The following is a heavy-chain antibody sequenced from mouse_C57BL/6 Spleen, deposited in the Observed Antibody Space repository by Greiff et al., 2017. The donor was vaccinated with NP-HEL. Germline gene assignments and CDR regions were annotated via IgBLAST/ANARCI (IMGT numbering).Heavy chain of an antibody. J-gene: IGHJ4*01. CDR3: AKGDYDYPDYYAMDY. CDR1: GYAFSSSW. Sequence: QVQLQQSGPELVKPGASVKISCKASGYAFSSSWMNWVKQRPGKGLEWIGRIYPGDGDTNYNGKFKGKATLTADKSSSTAYMQLSSLTSEDSAVYFCAKGDYDYPDYYAMDYWGQGTSVTVSS. D-gene: IGHD2-4*01. V-gene: IGHV1-82*01. CDR2: IYPGDGDT.